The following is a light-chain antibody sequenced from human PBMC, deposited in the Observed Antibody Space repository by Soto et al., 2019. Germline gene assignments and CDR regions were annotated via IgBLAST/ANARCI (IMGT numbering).Light chain of an antibody. J-gene: IGLJ1*01. CDR1: SSDVGGHNY. V-gene: IGLV2-14*01. CDR3: SSYTSSSTPSYV. CDR2: EVT. Sequence: QSALTQPASVSGSPGQSITISCTGTSSDVGGHNYVSWYQQHPGKAPKLIIYEVTNRPSGVSDRFSGSKSGNTASLTISGLQAKDEADYYCSSYTSSSTPSYVFGTGTKVTVL.